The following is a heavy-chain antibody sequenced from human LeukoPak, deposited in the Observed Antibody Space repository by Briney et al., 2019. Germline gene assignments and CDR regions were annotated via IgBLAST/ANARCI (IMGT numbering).Heavy chain of an antibody. CDR2: IYHSGST. J-gene: IGHJ4*02. V-gene: IGHV4-4*02. CDR3: ARASSGWYGPVTYFDY. CDR1: GGSIGSSNW. D-gene: IGHD6-19*01. Sequence: SETLSLTCVVSGGSIGSSNWWSWVRQPPGKGLEWIGEIYHSGSTNYNPSLKSRVTISVDKSKNQFSLNLSSVTAADTAVYYCARASSGWYGPVTYFDYWGQGTLVTVSS.